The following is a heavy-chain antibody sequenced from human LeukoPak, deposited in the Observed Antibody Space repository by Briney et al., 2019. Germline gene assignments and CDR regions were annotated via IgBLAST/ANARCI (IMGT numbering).Heavy chain of an antibody. CDR2: ISSSSSYI. J-gene: IGHJ1*01. CDR1: GFTFSSYS. Sequence: PGGSLRLSCAASGFTFSSYSMNWVRQAPGKRLEWVSSISSSSSYIYYADSVKGRFTISRDDAKNSLYLQMNSLRAEDTAVYYCARDMTTVTTAYFQHWGQGTLVTVSS. D-gene: IGHD4-17*01. CDR3: ARDMTTVTTAYFQH. V-gene: IGHV3-21*01.